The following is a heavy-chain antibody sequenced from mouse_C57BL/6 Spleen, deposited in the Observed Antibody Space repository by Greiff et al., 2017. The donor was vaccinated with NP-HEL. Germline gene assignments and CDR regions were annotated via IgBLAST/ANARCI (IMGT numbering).Heavy chain of an antibody. CDR3: ASQTAQALDY. CDR1: GFSLTSYG. V-gene: IGHV2-2*01. J-gene: IGHJ2*01. Sequence: VQLQQSGPGLVQPSQSLSITCTVSGFSLTSYGVHWVRQSPGKGLEWLGVIWSGGSTDYNAAFISRLSISKDNSTSQVFFKMNSLQADDTAIYYCASQTAQALDYWGQGTTLTVSS. D-gene: IGHD3-2*02. CDR2: IWSGGST.